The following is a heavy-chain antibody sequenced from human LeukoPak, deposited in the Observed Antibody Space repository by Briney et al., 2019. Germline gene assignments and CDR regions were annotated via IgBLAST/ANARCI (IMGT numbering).Heavy chain of an antibody. CDR1: GFTFSSYA. J-gene: IGHJ6*03. Sequence: GGSLRLSCAASGFTFSSYAMSWVRQAPGKGLEWVSAISGSGGSTYYADSVKGRFTISRDNSKNTLYLQMNSLRAEDTAVYYCAKDMGIRYSYGYADYYYYYMDVWGKGTTVTVSS. CDR2: ISGSGGST. CDR3: AKDMGIRYSYGYADYYYYYMDV. V-gene: IGHV3-23*01. D-gene: IGHD5-18*01.